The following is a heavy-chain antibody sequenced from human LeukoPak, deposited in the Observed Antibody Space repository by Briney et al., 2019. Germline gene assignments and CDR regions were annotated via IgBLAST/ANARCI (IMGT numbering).Heavy chain of an antibody. V-gene: IGHV3-74*01. J-gene: IGHJ4*02. CDR3: ARDRSYSVDY. Sequence: GGSLRLSCAASGFTFSSYGMHWVRQAPGKGLVWVSRIDSGGSSTSYADSVRGRFTISRDNAKNTLYLQMNSLRAEDTAVYYCARDRSYSVDYWGQGTLVTVSS. D-gene: IGHD1-26*01. CDR2: IDSGGSST. CDR1: GFTFSSYG.